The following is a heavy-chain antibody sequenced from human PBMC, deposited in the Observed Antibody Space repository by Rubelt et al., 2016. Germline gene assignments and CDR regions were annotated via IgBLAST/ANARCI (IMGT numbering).Heavy chain of an antibody. CDR3: ARAIVVVTARAFDI. J-gene: IGHJ3*02. CDR1: GGSFSGFY. D-gene: IGHD2-21*02. CDR2: INHSGGT. V-gene: IGHV4-34*01. Sequence: QVQLQQWGTGLLKPSETLSRTCAVYGGSFSGFYWSWIRQPPGKGLEWIGEINHSGGTNYNPSLKSRVTISVDTSKNQFSLKLGSVTAAGTAVYYCARAIVVVTARAFDIWGQGTMVTVSS.